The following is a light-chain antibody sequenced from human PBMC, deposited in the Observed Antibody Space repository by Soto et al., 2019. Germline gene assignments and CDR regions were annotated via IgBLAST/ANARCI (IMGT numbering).Light chain of an antibody. CDR2: EVT. CDR3: SSYAGNRHFYV. CDR1: SSDFGGYNF. Sequence: QSVLTQPPSASGSPGQSVAISCTGTSSDFGGYNFVSWYQQHPGKAPRLVIYEVTKRPSGIPDRFSGSKSGNTASLTVSGLQAEDEADYYCSSYAGNRHFYVFGTGTKVTVL. J-gene: IGLJ1*01. V-gene: IGLV2-8*01.